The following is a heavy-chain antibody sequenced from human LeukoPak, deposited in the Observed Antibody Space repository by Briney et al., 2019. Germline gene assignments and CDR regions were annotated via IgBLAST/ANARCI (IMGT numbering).Heavy chain of an antibody. J-gene: IGHJ4*02. Sequence: GGSLRLSCAASGFTFSSYDMHWVRQAPGKGLEWVAGISYDGSNKYYADSVKGRFAISRDNSKNTVYLQMNSVRVEDTAVYYCARANTQFADYWGQGTLVTVSS. CDR3: ARANTQFADY. V-gene: IGHV3-30*09. CDR1: GFTFSSYD. CDR2: ISYDGSNK. D-gene: IGHD2-2*02.